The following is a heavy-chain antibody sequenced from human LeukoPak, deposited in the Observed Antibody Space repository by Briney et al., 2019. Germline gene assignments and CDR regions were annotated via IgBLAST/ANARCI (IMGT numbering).Heavy chain of an antibody. Sequence: PSETLSLTCAVYGGSFSGYYWSWIRQPPGKGLEWIGEINHSGNTNYNPSLKSRVTISVDTSKNQFSLKLSSVTAADTAVYYCARGQRSQLLGNYYYYGMDVWGQGTTVTVSS. J-gene: IGHJ6*02. CDR3: ARGQRSQLLGNYYYYGMDV. CDR1: GGSFSGYY. V-gene: IGHV4-34*01. D-gene: IGHD2-2*01. CDR2: INHSGNT.